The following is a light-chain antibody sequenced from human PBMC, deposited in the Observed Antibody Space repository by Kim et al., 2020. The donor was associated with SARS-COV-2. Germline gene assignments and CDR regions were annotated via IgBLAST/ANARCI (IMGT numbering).Light chain of an antibody. J-gene: IGKJ1*01. CDR2: AAS. CDR3: HQYASSLQA. CDR1: QSVTNNF. V-gene: IGKV3-20*01. Sequence: EIVLTQSPDTLSLSPGESATLSCRASQSVTNNFLGWYQQKPGQAPRLLMYAASRRATGIEDRFSGSGSGTDFTLTIRRLEPEDFAVYYCHQYASSLQAFGQGTKVDIK.